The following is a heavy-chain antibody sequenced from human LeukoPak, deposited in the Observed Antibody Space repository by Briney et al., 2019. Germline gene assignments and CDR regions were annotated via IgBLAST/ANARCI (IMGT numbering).Heavy chain of an antibody. CDR3: ARDPVYSYGKGNWFDP. V-gene: IGHV4-38-2*02. D-gene: IGHD5-18*01. J-gene: IGHJ5*02. Sequence: SETLSLTCTVSGYSISSGYYWGWIRQPPGKGLEWIGSIYHSGSTYYNPSLKSRVTISVDTSKNQFSLKLSSVTAADTAVYYCARDPVYSYGKGNWFDPWGQGTLVTVSS. CDR2: IYHSGST. CDR1: GYSISSGYY.